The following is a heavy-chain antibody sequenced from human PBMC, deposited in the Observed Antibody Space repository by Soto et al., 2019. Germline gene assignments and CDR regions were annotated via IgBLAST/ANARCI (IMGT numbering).Heavy chain of an antibody. J-gene: IGHJ6*02. D-gene: IGHD3-22*01. CDR3: ARGGSYDSSGARNYYFYGMNV. CDR1: GYTFASYG. Sequence: QVQLVQSGAEVKKPGASVKVSCKASGYTFASYGINWVRQAPGQGLEWLGWISPYDGYTHYAQILQGRVSMTTDTSTKRAYMELRSLRSDDTAMYYCARGGSYDSSGARNYYFYGMNVWGQGTTVTVSS. CDR2: ISPYDGYT. V-gene: IGHV1-18*01.